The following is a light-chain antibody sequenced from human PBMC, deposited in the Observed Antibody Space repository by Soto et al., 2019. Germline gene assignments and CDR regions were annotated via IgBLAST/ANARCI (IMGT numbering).Light chain of an antibody. CDR1: QSVSSN. V-gene: IGKV3-20*01. J-gene: IGKJ3*01. Sequence: EIVMTQSPATLSVSPGERVTLSCRASQSVSSNLAWYQQKPGQAPRLLIYGASTRATGIADRFSGSGSGTDFTLTISRLEPEDFAVYYCQQYGSSGVTFGPGTKVDI. CDR2: GAS. CDR3: QQYGSSGVT.